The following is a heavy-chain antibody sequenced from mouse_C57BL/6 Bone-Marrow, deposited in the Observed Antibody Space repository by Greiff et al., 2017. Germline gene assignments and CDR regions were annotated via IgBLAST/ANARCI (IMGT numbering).Heavy chain of an antibody. CDR1: GYAFTNYL. CDR2: INPGSGGT. V-gene: IGHV1-54*01. Sequence: QVQLKQSGAELVRPGTSVKVSCKASGYAFTNYLIEWVKQRPGQGLEWIGVINPGSGGTNYNEKFKGKATLTADKSSSTAYMQLSSLTSEDSAVYFCARDGYCDWFAYWGQGTLVTVSA. J-gene: IGHJ3*01. CDR3: ARDGYCDWFAY. D-gene: IGHD2-3*01.